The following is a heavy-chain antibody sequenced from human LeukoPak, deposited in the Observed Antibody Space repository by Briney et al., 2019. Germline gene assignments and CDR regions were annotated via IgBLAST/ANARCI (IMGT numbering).Heavy chain of an antibody. D-gene: IGHD1-26*01. CDR3: ARWSGSYSDY. Sequence: PGGSLRLSCAASGFTVSTNYMTWVRQAPGKGLEWVSVIYSGDSTCYADSVKGRFTISRDNSKNTLYLQMNSLRADDTAVYYCARWSGSYSDYWGQGTLVTVSS. CDR1: GFTVSTNY. V-gene: IGHV3-53*01. CDR2: IYSGDST. J-gene: IGHJ4*02.